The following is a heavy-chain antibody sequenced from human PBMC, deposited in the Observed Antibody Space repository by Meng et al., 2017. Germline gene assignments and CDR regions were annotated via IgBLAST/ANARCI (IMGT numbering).Heavy chain of an antibody. CDR2: IKHSGST. CDR3: ARGAVVVVAATLFDY. D-gene: IGHD2-15*01. J-gene: IGHJ4*02. Sequence: SETLSLTCAVDGGSFSGYYWSWIRQPPGKGLEWIGEIKHSGSTYYNPSLKSRVTISVDTSKNQFSLKLSSVTAADTAVYYCARGAVVVVAATLFDYWGQGTLVTVSS. CDR1: GGSFSGYY. V-gene: IGHV4-34*01.